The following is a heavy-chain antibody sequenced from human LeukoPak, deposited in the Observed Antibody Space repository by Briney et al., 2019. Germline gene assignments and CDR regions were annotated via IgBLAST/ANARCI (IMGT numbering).Heavy chain of an antibody. Sequence: PGGSLRLSCGASGFTFSSYTMSWVRQAPGKGLEWVSSLSSDSGYIYYADSVKGRFTISRDNAKSSLYLQMNSLRAEDTALYYCARSNPGGGVAAARATNQWGQGTLVTVSS. V-gene: IGHV3-21*01. J-gene: IGHJ4*02. D-gene: IGHD3-16*01. CDR3: ARSNPGGGVAAARATNQ. CDR1: GFTFSSYT. CDR2: LSSDSGYI.